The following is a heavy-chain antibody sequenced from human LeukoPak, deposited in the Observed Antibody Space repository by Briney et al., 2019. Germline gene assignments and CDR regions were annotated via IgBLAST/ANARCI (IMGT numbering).Heavy chain of an antibody. J-gene: IGHJ4*02. Sequence: SETLSLTCTVSGGSISSYYWSWIRQPPGKGLEWIGYIYYSGSTYYNPSLKSRVTISVDTSKNQFSLKLSSVTAADTAVYYCARVRYYDSSGVDYWGQGTLVTVSS. V-gene: IGHV4-30-4*08. CDR1: GGSISSYY. CDR2: IYYSGST. D-gene: IGHD3-22*01. CDR3: ARVRYYDSSGVDY.